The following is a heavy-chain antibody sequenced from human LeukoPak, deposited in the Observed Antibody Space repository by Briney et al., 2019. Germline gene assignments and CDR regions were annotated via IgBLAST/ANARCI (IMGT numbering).Heavy chain of an antibody. CDR2: IYYSGST. CDR1: GDSISSGGNY. Sequence: SETLSLPCTVSGDSISSGGNYWSWLRQHPGKGLEWIGYIYYSGSTYYNPSLKSRLTISVDTSKNQFSLKLSSVTAADTAVYYCARWGNSGYASGYFDYWGQGTLVTVSS. V-gene: IGHV4-31*03. CDR3: ARWGNSGYASGYFDY. D-gene: IGHD5-12*01. J-gene: IGHJ4*02.